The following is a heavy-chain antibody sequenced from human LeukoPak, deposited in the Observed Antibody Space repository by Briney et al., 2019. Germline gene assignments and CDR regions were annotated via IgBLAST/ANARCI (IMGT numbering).Heavy chain of an antibody. CDR2: INHSGST. CDR1: GGSFSGYY. V-gene: IGHV4-34*01. J-gene: IGHJ4*02. Sequence: SETLSLTCAVYGGSFSGYYWSWIRQPPGKGLEWIGEINHSGSTNYNPSLKSRVTISVDTSKNQFSLKLSSVTAADTAVYYCARSWYYYGSGSYGPFDYWGQGTLVTVSS. CDR3: ARSWYYYGSGSYGPFDY. D-gene: IGHD3-10*01.